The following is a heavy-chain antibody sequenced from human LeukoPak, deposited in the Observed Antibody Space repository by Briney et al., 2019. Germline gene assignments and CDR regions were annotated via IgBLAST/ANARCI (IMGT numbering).Heavy chain of an antibody. J-gene: IGHJ6*02. D-gene: IGHD3-3*02. CDR2: IYYSGST. V-gene: IGHV4-59*01. CDR1: VGSISRYY. Sequence: SETLSLTCTVPVGSISRYYWSWIRQPPGKGLEWIGYIYYSGSTNYNPSLKSRVTISVDTSKNQFSLKLSSVTAADTAVYYCARVFRPRIRPDYYYGMDVWGQGTTVTVSS. CDR3: ARVFRPRIRPDYYYGMDV.